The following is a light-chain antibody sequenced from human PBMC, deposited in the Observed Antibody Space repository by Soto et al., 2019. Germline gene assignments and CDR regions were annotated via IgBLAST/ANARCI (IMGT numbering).Light chain of an antibody. J-gene: IGKJ4*01. CDR2: DVS. CDR1: QSVGNY. Sequence: EIVLTQSPATLSLSLGERATLSCRARQSVGNYLGWYQQKPGQAPRLLMSDVSRRATGIPARFSGSGSGTDFTLTISSLEPEDVAVYYCQHRVYGPTLGGGTKVEI. V-gene: IGKV3-11*01. CDR3: QHRVYGPT.